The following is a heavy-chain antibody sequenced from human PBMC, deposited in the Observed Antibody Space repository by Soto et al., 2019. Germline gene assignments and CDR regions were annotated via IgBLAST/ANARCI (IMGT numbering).Heavy chain of an antibody. CDR2: INPNSGGT. J-gene: IGHJ4*02. CDR1: GYTFTGYY. V-gene: IGHV1-2*04. CDR3: ARDRFPIRITSGGDKRPASDY. Sequence: GASVKVSCKASGYTFTGYYMHWVRQAPGQGLEWMGWINPNSGGTNYAQKFQGWVTMTRDTSISTAYMELSRLRSDDTAVYYCARDRFPIRITSGGDKRPASDYWGQGTLVTVSS. D-gene: IGHD3-16*01.